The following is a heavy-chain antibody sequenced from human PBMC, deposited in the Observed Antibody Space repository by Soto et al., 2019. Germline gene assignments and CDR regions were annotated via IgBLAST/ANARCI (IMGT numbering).Heavy chain of an antibody. Sequence: PGGSLRLSCAASKFTFSNYAMSWVRQAPGKGLEWVSCISGSSGRTSYVDSVEGRFTISRDSSKNTLYLQMTSLRAEDTAVYYCAKTRGSGSYWDASDLCGQGTMVNVSS. J-gene: IGHJ3*01. V-gene: IGHV3-23*01. CDR3: AKTRGSGSYWDASDL. D-gene: IGHD1-26*01. CDR2: ISGSSGRT. CDR1: KFTFSNYA.